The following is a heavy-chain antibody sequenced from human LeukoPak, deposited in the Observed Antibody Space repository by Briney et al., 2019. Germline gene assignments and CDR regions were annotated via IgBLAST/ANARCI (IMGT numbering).Heavy chain of an antibody. J-gene: IGHJ4*02. V-gene: IGHV1-8*01. CDR1: GYTFTSYD. D-gene: IGHD2-2*01. CDR3: ARGRRDILVVSAAPATTVTTYYFDY. Sequence: GASVKVSCKASGYTFTSYDINWVRQATGQGLEWMGWMNPNSGNTGYAQKFQGRVTMTRDTSISTAYMELSSLRSEDTAVYYCARGRRDILVVSAAPATTVTTYYFDYWGQGTLVTVSS. CDR2: MNPNSGNT.